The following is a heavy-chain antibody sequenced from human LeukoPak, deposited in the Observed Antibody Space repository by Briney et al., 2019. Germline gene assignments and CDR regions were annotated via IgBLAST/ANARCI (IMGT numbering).Heavy chain of an antibody. CDR2: LNEDESKE. CDR3: ATYKNWVAGDV. J-gene: IGHJ6*02. Sequence: GGPLRFSCAAYGFSFSDTRLSWVAQAPGNGPKWLTNLNEDESKEHYADPVKGRFTVSRDNAKNSLFLQMNSLRVEDTAVYYCATYKNWVAGDVWGQGTTVSVSS. D-gene: IGHD7-27*01. CDR1: GFSFSDTR. V-gene: IGHV3-7*01.